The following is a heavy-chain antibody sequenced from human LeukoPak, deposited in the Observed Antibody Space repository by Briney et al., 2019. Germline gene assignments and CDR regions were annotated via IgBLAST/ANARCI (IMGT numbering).Heavy chain of an antibody. V-gene: IGHV3-48*03. CDR2: ISSSGSTI. CDR3: ARDVGGYDSDY. CDR1: GFTFSSYE. D-gene: IGHD5-12*01. Sequence: GGSLRLSCAASGFTFSSYEMNWVRQAPGEGLEWVSYISSSGSTIYYADSVKGRFTISRDNAKNSLYLQMNSLRAEDTAVYYCARDVGGYDSDYWGQGTLVTVSS. J-gene: IGHJ4*02.